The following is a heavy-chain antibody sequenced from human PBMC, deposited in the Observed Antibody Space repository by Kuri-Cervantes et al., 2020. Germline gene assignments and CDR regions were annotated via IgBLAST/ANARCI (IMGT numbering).Heavy chain of an antibody. J-gene: IGHJ3*02. CDR3: ARDTNYCSSTSCPWDAFDI. V-gene: IGHV3-48*02. D-gene: IGHD2-2*01. Sequence: GGSLRLSCAASGFTFSSYSMNWVRQAPGKGLEWVSYISSSSSTIYYADSVKGRFTISRDNAKNSLYLQMNSLRDEDTAVYYCARDTNYCSSTSCPWDAFDIWGQGTMVTVSS. CDR1: GFTFSSYS. CDR2: ISSSSSTI.